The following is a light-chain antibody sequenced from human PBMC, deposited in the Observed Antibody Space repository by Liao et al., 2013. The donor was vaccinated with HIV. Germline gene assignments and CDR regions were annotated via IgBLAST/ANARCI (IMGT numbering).Light chain of an antibody. CDR1: NIGSKS. CDR2: SDS. Sequence: SYVMTQPPSVSVAPGKTARITCGGNNIGSKSVHWYQQKPGQAPVLVIYSDSDRPSGIPARFSGSNSGNTATLTISETQALDEADYYCQASDSTTDVVFGGGTRLTVV. J-gene: IGLJ2*01. V-gene: IGLV3-21*01. CDR3: QASDSTTDVV.